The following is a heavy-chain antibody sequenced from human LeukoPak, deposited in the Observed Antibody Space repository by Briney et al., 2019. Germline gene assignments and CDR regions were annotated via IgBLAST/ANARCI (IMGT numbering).Heavy chain of an antibody. V-gene: IGHV3-48*03. CDR1: GFTFSSYE. Sequence: GGSLRLSCAASGFTFSSYEMNWVRQAPGKGLEWVSYISSSGSTIYYADSVKGRFTISRDNAKNSLYLQMNSLRAEDTAVYYCASIVAVPAAISWGQGTLVTVSS. D-gene: IGHD2-2*02. CDR2: ISSSGSTI. CDR3: ASIVAVPAAIS. J-gene: IGHJ5*02.